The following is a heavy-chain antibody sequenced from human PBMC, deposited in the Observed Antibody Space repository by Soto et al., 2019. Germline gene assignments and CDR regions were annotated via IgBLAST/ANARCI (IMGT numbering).Heavy chain of an antibody. CDR1: GGTFNKFA. V-gene: IGHV1-69*12. CDR3: AREKMTEGRLSGEDS. Sequence: QVQLVQSGAEVKMPGSSVKVSCKASGGTFNKFAFSWVRQAPGQGLEWMGALIPLFDTANYAQKFQGRVTITADESTTTAYMELSSLRSEDTAVYYCAREKMTEGRLSGEDSWGQGTLVVVSS. D-gene: IGHD3-10*01. CDR2: LIPLFDTA. J-gene: IGHJ4*02.